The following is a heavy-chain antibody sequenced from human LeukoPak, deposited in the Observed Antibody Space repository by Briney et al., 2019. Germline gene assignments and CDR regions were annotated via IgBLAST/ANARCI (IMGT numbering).Heavy chain of an antibody. CDR1: GYTLTELS. V-gene: IGHV1-24*01. CDR2: FDPEDGET. CDR3: ATWLLRPFKQKVGAIGYFDY. J-gene: IGHJ4*02. Sequence: ASVKVSCKVSGYTLTELSMHWVRQAPGKGLEWMGGFDPEDGETIYAQKFQGRVTMTEDTSTDTAYMELSSLRSEDTAVYYCATWLLRPFKQKVGAIGYFDYWGRGTLVTVSS. D-gene: IGHD1-26*01.